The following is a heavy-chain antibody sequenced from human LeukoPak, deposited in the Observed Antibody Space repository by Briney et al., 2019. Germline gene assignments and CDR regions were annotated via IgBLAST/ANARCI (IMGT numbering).Heavy chain of an antibody. CDR2: IIPMFGTP. Sequence: SVTVSCKASGGTFSFYAISWVRQAPGQGLEWMGGIIPMFGTPNYAQKFQDRVTITADESTRTAYMELSSLKSEDTAVYYCAKAGGATGMDWFDPWGQGTLVTLSS. CDR1: GGTFSFYA. CDR3: AKAGGATGMDWFDP. J-gene: IGHJ5*02. V-gene: IGHV1-69*13. D-gene: IGHD1-1*01.